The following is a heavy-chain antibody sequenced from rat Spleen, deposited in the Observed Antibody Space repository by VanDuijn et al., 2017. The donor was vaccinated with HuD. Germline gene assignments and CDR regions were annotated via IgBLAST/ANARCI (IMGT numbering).Heavy chain of an antibody. CDR2: IWGNGET. CDR1: GFSLTSYH. Sequence: QVQLKESGPGLVKPSETLSLTCTVSGFSLTSYHVSWVRQPPGKGLERMGVIWGNGETNYNSALKSRLSISRDTSKSQVFLKMNKLQAEDTAMYFCAKPSYYGYPYWGQGVMVTVSS. V-gene: IGHV2S61*01. J-gene: IGHJ2*01. D-gene: IGHD1-7*01. CDR3: AKPSYYGYPY.